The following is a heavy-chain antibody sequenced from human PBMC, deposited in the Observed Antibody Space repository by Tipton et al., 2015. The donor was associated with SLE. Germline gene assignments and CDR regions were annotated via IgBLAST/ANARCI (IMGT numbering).Heavy chain of an antibody. D-gene: IGHD1-26*01. Sequence: SLRLSCAASGFTFSTYWMHWVRQAPGKGLVWVSRIHTDGSSTNYADSVKGRFTISRDNAKNTLYLQMNSLRAEDTAVYYCARERVGATTWFDPWGQGTLVTVSS. CDR2: IHTDGSST. V-gene: IGHV3-74*01. CDR1: GFTFSTYW. CDR3: ARERVGATTWFDP. J-gene: IGHJ5*02.